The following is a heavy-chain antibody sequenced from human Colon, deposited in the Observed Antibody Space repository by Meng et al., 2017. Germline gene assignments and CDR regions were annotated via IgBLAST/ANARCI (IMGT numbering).Heavy chain of an antibody. Sequence: QVQLQESGPGVVKPSQKLSLTCTSSGGSINSADYYWNWIRQSPGKGLEWLGYIHSSGNTYYTPSLKSRLTMSLDTSKNQFSLRLTSVTAADTAVHYYARNPVIPDARTFDFWGQGALVTVSS. CDR1: GGSINSADYY. CDR3: ARNPVIPDARTFDF. V-gene: IGHV4-30-4*01. J-gene: IGHJ4*02. CDR2: IHSSGNT. D-gene: IGHD2-2*01.